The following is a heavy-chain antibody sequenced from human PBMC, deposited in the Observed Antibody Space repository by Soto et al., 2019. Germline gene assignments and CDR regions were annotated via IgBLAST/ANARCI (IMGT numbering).Heavy chain of an antibody. CDR1: GDIFSSSA. D-gene: IGHD1-1*01. J-gene: IGHJ5*02. CDR3: ARRGGNEWFEP. CDR2: ILPLFGIA. V-gene: IGHV1-69*17. Sequence: QVQLVQSGAEVKKPGSSVKVSCKASGDIFSSSAISWVRQAPGLGLEWMGGILPLFGIANYAQNFQGRVTITAEKSTGTVYMELSSLRSEDTAVYYCARRGGNEWFEPWGQGTLVTVSS.